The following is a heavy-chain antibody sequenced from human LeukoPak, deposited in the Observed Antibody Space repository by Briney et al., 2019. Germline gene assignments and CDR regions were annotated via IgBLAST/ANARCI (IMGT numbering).Heavy chain of an antibody. D-gene: IGHD3-3*01. CDR3: ARGPNDFWSAYYTPYFDY. CDR2: IYTSGST. J-gene: IGHJ4*02. Sequence: SETLSLTCTVSGGSISSGSYYWSWIRQPAGKGLEWIGRIYTSGSTNYNPSLKGRVTISVDTSNNQFSLKLSSVTAADTAVYYCARGPNDFWSAYYTPYFDYWGQGTLVTVSS. CDR1: GGSISSGSYY. V-gene: IGHV4-61*02.